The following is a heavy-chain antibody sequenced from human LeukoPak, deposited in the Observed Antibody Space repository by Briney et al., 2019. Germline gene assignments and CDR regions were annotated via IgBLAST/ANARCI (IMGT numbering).Heavy chain of an antibody. CDR1: GGSISSGGYY. Sequence: SSETLSLTCTVSGGSISSGGYYWSWIRQHPGKGLEWIGYIYYSGSTYYNPSLKSRVTISVDTSKIQFSLKLSSVTAADTAVYYCARVGGVVLRFLGNWFDPWGQGTLVTVSS. V-gene: IGHV4-31*03. J-gene: IGHJ5*02. CDR3: ARVGGVVLRFLGNWFDP. CDR2: IYYSGST. D-gene: IGHD3-3*01.